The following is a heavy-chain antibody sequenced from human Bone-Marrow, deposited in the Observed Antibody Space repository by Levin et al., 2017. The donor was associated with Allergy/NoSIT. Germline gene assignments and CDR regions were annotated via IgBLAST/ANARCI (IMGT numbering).Heavy chain of an antibody. CDR2: IYHGSRLSRTGTT. CDR1: GGSVTSGGFS. Sequence: PSETLSLSCAVSGGSVTSGGFSWGWVRQPPGRPLEFIGHIYHGSRLSRTGTTYYSPPLESRVTVSVDRSQNHFSLNLDSVTAADTAVYYCVRGAYNHLTGYFLPDVFDVWGPGTQVTVSS. CDR3: VRGAYNHLTGYFLPDVFDV. J-gene: IGHJ3*01. V-gene: IGHV4-30-2*01. D-gene: IGHD3-9*01.